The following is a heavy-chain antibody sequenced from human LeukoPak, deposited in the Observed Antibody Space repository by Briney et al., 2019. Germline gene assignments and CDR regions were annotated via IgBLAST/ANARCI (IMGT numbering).Heavy chain of an antibody. D-gene: IGHD2-15*01. CDR1: GGSFSGYY. CDR3: ARQGIKWWGRWFDP. CDR2: INHSGST. J-gene: IGHJ5*02. V-gene: IGHV4-34*01. Sequence: SETLSLTCAVYGGSFSGYYWSWIRQPPGKGLEWIGEINHSGSTNYNPCLKSRVTISVDTSKNQFSLQLSSVTAADTAVYYCARQGIKWWGRWFDPWGQGTLVTVSS.